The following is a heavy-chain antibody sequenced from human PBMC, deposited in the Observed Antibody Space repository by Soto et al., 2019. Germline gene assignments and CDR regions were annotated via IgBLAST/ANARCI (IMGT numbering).Heavy chain of an antibody. CDR2: INPSGGST. CDR3: ARNMIAVVFLGTPGYYYGMDV. J-gene: IGHJ6*02. D-gene: IGHD3-22*01. Sequence: GASLKVSCKASGYTFTSYYMHWVRQAPGQGLEWMGIINPSGGSTSYAQKFQGRVTMTRDTSTSTVYMELSSLRSEDTAVYYCARNMIAVVFLGTPGYYYGMDVWGQGTTVTVSS. CDR1: GYTFTSYY. V-gene: IGHV1-46*01.